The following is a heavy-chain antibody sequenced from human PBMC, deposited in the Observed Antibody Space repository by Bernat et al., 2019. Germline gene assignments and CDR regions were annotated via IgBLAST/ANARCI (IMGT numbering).Heavy chain of an antibody. Sequence: QVQLVQSGAEVKKPGSSVKVSCKASGGTFSSYAISWVRQAPGQGLEWMGGIIPIFGTANYAQKFKGRVTITADESTSTAYMELSSLRSEDTAVYYCARGVGATPYYYYYGMDVWGQGTMVTVSS. CDR3: ARGVGATPYYYYYGMDV. CDR2: IIPIFGTA. D-gene: IGHD1-26*01. CDR1: GGTFSSYA. J-gene: IGHJ6*02. V-gene: IGHV1-69*01.